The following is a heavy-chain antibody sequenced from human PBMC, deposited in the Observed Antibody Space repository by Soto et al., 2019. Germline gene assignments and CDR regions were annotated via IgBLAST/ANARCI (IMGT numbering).Heavy chain of an antibody. D-gene: IGHD3-22*01. Sequence: GGSLRLSCAASGFTFSSYAMSWVRQAPGKGLEWVSAISGSGGSTYYADSVKGRFTISRDNSKNTLYLQLNSLRAEDTAVYYCAKGGYYDSSGDAFDIWGQGTMVTVSS. J-gene: IGHJ3*02. CDR3: AKGGYYDSSGDAFDI. CDR2: ISGSGGST. V-gene: IGHV3-23*01. CDR1: GFTFSSYA.